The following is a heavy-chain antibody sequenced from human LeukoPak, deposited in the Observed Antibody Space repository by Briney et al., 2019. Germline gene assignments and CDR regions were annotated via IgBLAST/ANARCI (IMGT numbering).Heavy chain of an antibody. CDR3: AVGANPRYYYMDV. CDR2: IIPIFGTA. CDR1: GGTFSSYA. Sequence: SVKVSCKASGGTFSSYAISWVRQAPGQGLEWMGGIIPIFGTANYAQKFQGRVTITTDESTSTAYMELSSLRSEDTAVYYCAVGANPRYYYMDVWGKGTTVTVSS. D-gene: IGHD4/OR15-4a*01. J-gene: IGHJ6*03. V-gene: IGHV1-69*05.